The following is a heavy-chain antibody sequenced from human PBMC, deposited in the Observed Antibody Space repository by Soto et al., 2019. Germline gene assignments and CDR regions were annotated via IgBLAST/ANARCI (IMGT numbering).Heavy chain of an antibody. Sequence: SETLSLTCAVYGGSFSGYYWSWIRQPPGKGLEWIGEINHSGSTNYNPSLKSRVTISVDTSKNQFSLKLSSVTAADTAVYYCAGRKHIAVAGTTHYYYYGMDVWGQGTTVTVSS. V-gene: IGHV4-34*01. CDR3: AGRKHIAVAGTTHYYYYGMDV. CDR1: GGSFSGYY. J-gene: IGHJ6*02. CDR2: INHSGST. D-gene: IGHD6-19*01.